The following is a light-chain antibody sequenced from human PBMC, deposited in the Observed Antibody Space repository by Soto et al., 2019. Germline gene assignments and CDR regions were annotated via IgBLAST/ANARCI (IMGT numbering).Light chain of an antibody. CDR1: QNINRW. J-gene: IGKJ4*01. CDR3: LQYHVYPLT. CDR2: KAA. V-gene: IGKV1-5*03. Sequence: DIQMTQSPSTLSASVGDTVTITCRASQNINRWLAWYQKRPGKAPNLLIHKAASLEGGVPSRFSGSASGTELTLTISSLQPDDFSAYFFLQYHVYPLTFGGENHEEI.